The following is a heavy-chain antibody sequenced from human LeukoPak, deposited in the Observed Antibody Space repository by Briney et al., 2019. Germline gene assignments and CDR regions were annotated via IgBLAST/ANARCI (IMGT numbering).Heavy chain of an antibody. CDR2: IYSGGNT. CDR1: GFTVSSNY. V-gene: IGHV3-53*01. Sequence: GGSRRLSCAASGFTVSSNYMSWVRQAPGKGLEWVAVIYSGGNTYYADSVKGRFIISRDNSKNTLYLQMNSLRAEDTAVYYCARDGYGGDGWFDPWGQGTLVTVSS. J-gene: IGHJ5*02. CDR3: ARDGYGGDGWFDP. D-gene: IGHD2-21*02.